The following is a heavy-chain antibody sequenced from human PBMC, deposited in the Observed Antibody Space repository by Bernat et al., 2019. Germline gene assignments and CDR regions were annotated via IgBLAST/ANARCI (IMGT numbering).Heavy chain of an antibody. CDR2: IYYSGST. V-gene: IGHV4-59*01. CDR3: ARVYGDLLDY. J-gene: IGHJ4*02. D-gene: IGHD4-17*01. Sequence: QVQLQESGPGLVKPSETLSLTCTVSGGSISSYYWSWIRQPPGKGLEWIGYIYYSGSTNYNPSLKSRVTISVDTSKNQFSLKLSSVTAADTAVYYCARVYGDLLDYWGQGTLVTVPS. CDR1: GGSISSYY.